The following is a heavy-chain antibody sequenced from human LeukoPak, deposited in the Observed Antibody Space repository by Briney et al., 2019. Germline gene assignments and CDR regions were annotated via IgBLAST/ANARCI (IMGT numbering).Heavy chain of an antibody. J-gene: IGHJ6*02. CDR1: GFTFSSYG. D-gene: IGHD2-2*01. CDR2: ISYDGSNK. Sequence: GRSLRLSCAASGFTFSSYGMHWVRQAPGKGLEWVAVISYDGSNKYYADSVKGRFTISRANSKNTLYLQMNSLRADDTAVYYCAKEYCSSTSCYGGMDVWGQGTTVTVSS. CDR3: AKEYCSSTSCYGGMDV. V-gene: IGHV3-30*18.